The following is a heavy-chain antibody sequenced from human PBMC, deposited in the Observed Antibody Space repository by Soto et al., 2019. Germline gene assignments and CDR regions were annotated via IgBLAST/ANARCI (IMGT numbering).Heavy chain of an antibody. CDR1: GFTFSSYA. Sequence: EVQLLESGGGLVQPGGSLRLSCAASGFTFSSYAMSWVRQAPGKGLEWVSAISGSGGSTYYADSVKGRFTISRYNSKNTLYLQINSLRAEDTAIYYCAKDGRYYDILTGYYPSRFFDYWGQGTLVTVSS. CDR3: AKDGRYYDILTGYYPSRFFDY. J-gene: IGHJ4*02. CDR2: ISGSGGST. V-gene: IGHV3-23*01. D-gene: IGHD3-9*01.